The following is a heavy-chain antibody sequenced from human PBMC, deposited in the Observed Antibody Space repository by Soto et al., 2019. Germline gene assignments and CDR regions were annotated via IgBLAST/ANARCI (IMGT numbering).Heavy chain of an antibody. CDR3: AKVTGGHRCGRHQAYCRC. CDR2: ISGSGGST. D-gene: IGHD1-26*01. CDR1: GFTFSSYA. V-gene: IGHV3-23*01. Sequence: PGGSLRLSCAASGFTFSSYAMSWVRQAPGKGLEWVSAISGSGGSTYYADSVKGRFTIPGDNSKNTLYLQMNSLRAEDTAAYYCAKVTGGHRCGRHQAYCRCWGRGTLVAVAS. J-gene: IGHJ4*02.